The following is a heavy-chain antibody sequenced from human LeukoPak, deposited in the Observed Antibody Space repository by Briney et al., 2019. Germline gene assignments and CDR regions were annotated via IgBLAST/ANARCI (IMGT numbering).Heavy chain of an antibody. Sequence: SETLSLTCTVSGGSISSGDSHWRWIRQPPGKGLEWVGYIFYSGNIYYNPSLKSRLTISLDMSKNQFSLKLSSVTAADTAVYYCARAPGVAEVGRLDLWGRGTLVTVSS. CDR1: GGSISSGDSH. V-gene: IGHV4-30-4*01. J-gene: IGHJ2*01. D-gene: IGHD7-27*01. CDR3: ARAPGVAEVGRLDL. CDR2: IFYSGNI.